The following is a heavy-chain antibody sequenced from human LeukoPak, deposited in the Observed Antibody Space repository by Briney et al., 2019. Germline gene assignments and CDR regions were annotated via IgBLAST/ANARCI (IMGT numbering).Heavy chain of an antibody. V-gene: IGHV1-69*01. Sequence: SVKVSCKASGGTFSSYAISWVRQAPGQGLEWMGGIIPIFGTANYAQKFQGRVTITADESTSTAYMELSSLRSEDTAVYYCARRAGYYDSSGYYNYYFDYWGQGTLVTVSS. CDR1: GGTFSSYA. J-gene: IGHJ4*02. CDR2: IIPIFGTA. CDR3: ARRAGYYDSSGYYNYYFDY. D-gene: IGHD3-22*01.